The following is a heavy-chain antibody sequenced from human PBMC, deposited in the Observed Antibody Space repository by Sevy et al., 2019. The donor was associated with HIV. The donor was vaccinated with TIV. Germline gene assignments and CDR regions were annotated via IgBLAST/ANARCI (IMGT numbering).Heavy chain of an antibody. J-gene: IGHJ4*02. Sequence: GESLKISCAASGFTFSDAGLSWVRQAPGKGLEWGGRVRSKGDGGTTDYAAPVKGRFTIARDDSKNVLYVQMNSLKIEDTGVYYCTTEGADWGQGTRVTVSS. V-gene: IGHV3-15*01. CDR3: TTEGAD. CDR2: VRSKGDGGTT. CDR1: GFTFSDAG.